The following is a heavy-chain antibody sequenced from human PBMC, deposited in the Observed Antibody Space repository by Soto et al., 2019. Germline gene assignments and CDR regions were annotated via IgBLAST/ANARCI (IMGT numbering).Heavy chain of an antibody. V-gene: IGHV1-46*01. Sequence: ASVKVSCKASGYTFTSYYMHWVRQAPGQGLEWMGIINPSGGSTSYAQKFQGRVTMTRGTSTSTVYMELSSLRSEDTAVYYCARGGVVAGQNYYYSYGMDVWGQGTTVTVSS. D-gene: IGHD6-19*01. CDR3: ARGGVVAGQNYYYSYGMDV. CDR1: GYTFTSYY. J-gene: IGHJ6*02. CDR2: INPSGGST.